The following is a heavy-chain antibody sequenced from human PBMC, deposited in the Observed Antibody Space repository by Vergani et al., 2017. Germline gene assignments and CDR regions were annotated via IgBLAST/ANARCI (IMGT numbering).Heavy chain of an antibody. CDR2: INHSGRT. CDR1: GGSFSGYY. D-gene: IGHD3-22*01. CDR3: ARAKPTYYYDSSGYSLLY. Sequence: QVQLQQWGAGLLKPSETLSLTCAVYGGSFSGYYWSWIRQPPGKGLEWIGEINHSGRTNSNPSLKSRVTISVDTSKNQFSLKLSSVTAADTAVYYCARAKPTYYYDSSGYSLLYWGQGTLVTVSS. V-gene: IGHV4-34*01. J-gene: IGHJ4*02.